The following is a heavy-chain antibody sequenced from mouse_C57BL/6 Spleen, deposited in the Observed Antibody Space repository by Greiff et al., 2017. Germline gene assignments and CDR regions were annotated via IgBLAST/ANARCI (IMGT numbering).Heavy chain of an antibody. CDR3: ARVYDGPGFAY. CDR2: ISYDGSN. CDR1: GYSFTSGYY. V-gene: IGHV3-6*01. J-gene: IGHJ3*01. Sequence: EVQVVESGPGLVKPSQSLSLTCSVTGYSFTSGYYWNWIRQFPGNKLEWMCYISYDGSNNYNPTLKNRISITRDTSKNQFFLKLNSVTTEDTATYYCARVYDGPGFAYWGQGTLVTVSA. D-gene: IGHD2-3*01.